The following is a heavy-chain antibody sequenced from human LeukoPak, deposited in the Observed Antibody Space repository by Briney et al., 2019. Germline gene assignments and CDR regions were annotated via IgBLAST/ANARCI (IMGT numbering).Heavy chain of an antibody. J-gene: IGHJ4*02. CDR2: INEDGSQK. V-gene: IGHV3-7*01. D-gene: IGHD3-3*01. CDR1: GFRFSYFW. Sequence: HPGGSLRLSCEASGFRFSYFWMSWVRQAPGKGLEWVANINEDGSQKYYVDSVKGRFTISRDNTKKLVFLQMNSLRVEDTAVYYCARDEVGGYYFEWGQGNLVNVSS. CDR3: ARDEVGGYYFE.